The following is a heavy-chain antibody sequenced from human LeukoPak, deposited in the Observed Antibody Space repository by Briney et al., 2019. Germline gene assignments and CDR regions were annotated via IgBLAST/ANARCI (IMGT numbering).Heavy chain of an antibody. CDR3: ARGRTGRITMIVVVPFDY. Sequence: SETLSLTCAVYGGSFSGYYWSWIRQPPGKGLEWIGEINHSGSTNYNPSLKSRVTISVDTSKNQFSLKLSPVTAADTAVYYCARGRTGRITMIVVVPFDYWGQGTLVTVSS. CDR2: INHSGST. CDR1: GGSFSGYY. V-gene: IGHV4-34*01. J-gene: IGHJ4*02. D-gene: IGHD3-22*01.